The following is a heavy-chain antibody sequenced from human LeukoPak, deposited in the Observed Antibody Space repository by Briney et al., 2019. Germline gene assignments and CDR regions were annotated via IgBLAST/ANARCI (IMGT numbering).Heavy chain of an antibody. CDR1: GFSFSAYA. Sequence: GSLRLSCAASGFSFSAYAMTWVRQAPGKGLEWVSSISSRDDRTYYADSAKGRFTISRDNSKNTLYLQMNSLRAEDTALYYCAKVAYDSYGHYYHDYFDFWGQGSLVTVSS. V-gene: IGHV3-23*01. D-gene: IGHD3-22*01. CDR3: AKVAYDSYGHYYHDYFDF. J-gene: IGHJ4*02. CDR2: ISSRDDRT.